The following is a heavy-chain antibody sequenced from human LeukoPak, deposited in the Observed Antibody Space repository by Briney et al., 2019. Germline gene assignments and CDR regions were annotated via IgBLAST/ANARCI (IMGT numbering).Heavy chain of an antibody. CDR1: GGSISSSSYY. CDR3: ARHNRGYDPLWYYYMDV. CDR2: IYYSGST. D-gene: IGHD5-12*01. V-gene: IGHV4-39*01. Sequence: PSETLSLTCTVSGGSISSSSYYWGWIRQPPGKGLEWIGSIYYSGSTYYNPSLKSRVTISVDTSKNQFSLKLSSVTAADTAVYYCARHNRGYDPLWYYYMDVWGKGTTVTVSS. J-gene: IGHJ6*03.